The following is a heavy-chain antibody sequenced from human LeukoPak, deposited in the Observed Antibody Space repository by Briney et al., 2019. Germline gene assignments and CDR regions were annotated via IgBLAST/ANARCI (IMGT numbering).Heavy chain of an antibody. CDR2: IYSGGNT. CDR3: AKVLGDIIVVVPAARIAGAFDI. J-gene: IGHJ3*02. Sequence: GGSLRLSCAASGFTVSSNYMSWVRQAPGKGLEWVSLIYSGGNTYYADSVKGRFTISRDNSKNTLYLQMNSLRAEDTAVYYCAKVLGDIIVVVPAARIAGAFDIWGQGTMVTVSS. CDR1: GFTVSSNY. V-gene: IGHV3-53*01. D-gene: IGHD2-2*01.